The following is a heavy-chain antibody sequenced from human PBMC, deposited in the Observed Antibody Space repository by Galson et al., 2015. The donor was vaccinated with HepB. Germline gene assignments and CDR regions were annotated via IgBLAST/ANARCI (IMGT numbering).Heavy chain of an antibody. CDR3: ARDLGQERNDDAFDI. V-gene: IGHV1-2*02. D-gene: IGHD1-1*01. CDR2: INPNSGGT. CDR1: GYTFTGYY. Sequence: SVKVSCKASGYTFTGYYMHWVRQAPGQGLEWMGWINPNSGGTNYAQKFQGRVTMTRDTSISTAYMELSRLRSDDTAVYYCARDLGQERNDDAFDIWGQGTMVTVSS. J-gene: IGHJ3*02.